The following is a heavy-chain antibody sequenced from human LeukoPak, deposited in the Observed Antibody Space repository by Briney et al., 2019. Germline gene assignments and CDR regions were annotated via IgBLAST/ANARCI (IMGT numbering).Heavy chain of an antibody. V-gene: IGHV3-7*01. CDR3: ARDRYGSGSYGDY. CDR1: GFTFSSYW. D-gene: IGHD3-10*01. CDR2: IKQDGSEK. Sequence: GGSLRLSCAASGFTFSSYWMSWVRQAPGKGLEWVANIKQDGSEKYYVDSVKGRFTISRDTAKNSLYLQMNSLRAEDTAVYYCARDRYGSGSYGDYWGQGTLVTVSS. J-gene: IGHJ4*02.